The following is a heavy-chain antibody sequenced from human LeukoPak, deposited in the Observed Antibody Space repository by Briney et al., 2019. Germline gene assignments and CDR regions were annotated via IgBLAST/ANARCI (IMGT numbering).Heavy chain of an antibody. J-gene: IGHJ5*02. V-gene: IGHV3-30*04. Sequence: PGRSLRLSCAASGFTFSSYAMHWVRQAPGKGLEWVAVISYDGSNKYYADSVKGRFTNSRDNSKSTLYLQMNSLRAEDTAVYYCARDHLDYSRNWFDPWGQGTLVTVSS. D-gene: IGHD4-11*01. CDR2: ISYDGSNK. CDR3: ARDHLDYSRNWFDP. CDR1: GFTFSSYA.